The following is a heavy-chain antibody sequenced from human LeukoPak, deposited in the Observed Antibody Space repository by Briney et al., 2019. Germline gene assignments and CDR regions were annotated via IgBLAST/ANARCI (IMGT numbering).Heavy chain of an antibody. D-gene: IGHD3-3*01. Sequence: GGSLRLSCAASGYTFSSYGMHWVGQATGKGGEWGAFIRDDESNKYYADSVKGRFTISRDNSENTLYLQMNSLRAEDTAVYYCAKDLQFWSGYHTGEALDYWGQGTLVTVSS. J-gene: IGHJ4*02. V-gene: IGHV3-30*02. CDR1: GYTFSSYG. CDR2: IRDDESNK. CDR3: AKDLQFWSGYHTGEALDY.